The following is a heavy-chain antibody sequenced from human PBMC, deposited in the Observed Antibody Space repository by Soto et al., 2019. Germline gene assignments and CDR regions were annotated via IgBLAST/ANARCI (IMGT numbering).Heavy chain of an antibody. CDR2: LSDSGGSI. Sequence: EVQLLESGGGLVQPGGSLRLSCTAPGFTFSSHAMTWVRQAPGKGLEWVSGLSDSGGSIYYADSVKGRFTISRDNSMNTLYLQMKTLRAEDTAVYYCAKVSSSWYAGFFDLWGQGTLVTVSS. CDR1: GFTFSSHA. D-gene: IGHD6-13*01. CDR3: AKVSSSWYAGFFDL. V-gene: IGHV3-23*01. J-gene: IGHJ4*02.